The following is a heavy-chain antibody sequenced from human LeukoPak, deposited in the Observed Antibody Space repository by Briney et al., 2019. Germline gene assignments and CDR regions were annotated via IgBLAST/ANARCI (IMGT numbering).Heavy chain of an antibody. D-gene: IGHD2-15*01. Sequence: SVKVSCKASGGTFSSYAISWVRQAPGQGLEWMGGIIPIFGIANYAQKFQGRVTITADKSTSTAYMELSSLRSEDTAVYYCARDSHGSCSGGSCYSDWGQGTLVTVSS. CDR2: IIPIFGIA. J-gene: IGHJ4*02. CDR3: ARDSHGSCSGGSCYSD. CDR1: GGTFSSYA. V-gene: IGHV1-69*10.